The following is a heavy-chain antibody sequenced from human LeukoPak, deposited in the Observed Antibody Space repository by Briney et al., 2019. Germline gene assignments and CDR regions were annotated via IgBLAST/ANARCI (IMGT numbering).Heavy chain of an antibody. Sequence: SETQSLTCTVSGGSISSYYWSWIRQPPGKGLEWIGYIYYSGSTNYNPSLKSRVTISVDTSKNQFSLKLSSVTAADTAVYYCARHARYCSSTSCYWFDPWGQGTLVTVSS. CDR3: ARHARYCSSTSCYWFDP. J-gene: IGHJ5*02. CDR2: IYYSGST. D-gene: IGHD2-2*01. CDR1: GGSISSYY. V-gene: IGHV4-59*08.